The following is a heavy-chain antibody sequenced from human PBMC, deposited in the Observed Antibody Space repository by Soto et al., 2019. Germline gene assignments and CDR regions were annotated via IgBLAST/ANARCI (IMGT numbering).Heavy chain of an antibody. V-gene: IGHV4-30-4*08. CDR3: ARADCGTATCYRGFDP. Sequence: TLSLSCIVSSRSIRSSCYYWRWIRQPPGKGLEWIGSISYSGNTFYNPSLNRRVTLSVDTSKNQFSLKLSSVTSTDTAVYFCARADCGTATCYRGFDPWGQGTLVTV. J-gene: IGHJ5*02. D-gene: IGHD2-2*01. CDR2: ISYSGNT. CDR1: SRSIRSSCYY.